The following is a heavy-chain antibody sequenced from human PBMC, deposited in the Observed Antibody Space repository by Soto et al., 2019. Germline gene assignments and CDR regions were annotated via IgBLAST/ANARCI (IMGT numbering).Heavy chain of an antibody. V-gene: IGHV4-39*01. Sequence: ETLSLTCTVSGGSISSSSYYWGWIRQPPGKGLEWIGSIYYSGSTYYNPSLKSRVTISVDTSKNQFSLKLSSVTAADTAVYYCASSGWWYFDYWGQGTLVTVSS. J-gene: IGHJ4*02. CDR3: ASSGWWYFDY. CDR1: GGSISSSSYY. CDR2: IYYSGST. D-gene: IGHD6-19*01.